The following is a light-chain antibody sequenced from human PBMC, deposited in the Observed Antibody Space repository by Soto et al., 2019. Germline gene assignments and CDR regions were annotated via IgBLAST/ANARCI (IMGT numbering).Light chain of an antibody. CDR3: QQRSYPIT. J-gene: IGKJ5*01. CDR2: DAS. CDR1: QSVSSY. Sequence: EIALTQSPATLSLSPGERATLSCRASQSVSSYLAWYQQKPGQAPRLLIYDASNRATGIPVRFSGSGSESDFTLTISSLGPEDFAVYYCQQRSYPITFGQGTRLEIK. V-gene: IGKV3-11*01.